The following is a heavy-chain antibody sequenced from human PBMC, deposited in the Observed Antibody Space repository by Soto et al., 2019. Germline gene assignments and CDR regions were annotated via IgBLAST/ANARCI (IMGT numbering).Heavy chain of an antibody. CDR2: ISSSSSYT. Sequence: KAGGSLRLSCAASGFTFSDYYMSWIRQAPGKGLEWVSYISSSSSYTNYADSVKGRFTISRDNAKNSLYLQMNSLRAEDTAVYYCARDARRRGLYYDFWSGYYTDYYYGMDVWGQGTTVTVSS. V-gene: IGHV3-11*06. CDR3: ARDARRRGLYYDFWSGYYTDYYYGMDV. J-gene: IGHJ6*02. D-gene: IGHD3-3*01. CDR1: GFTFSDYY.